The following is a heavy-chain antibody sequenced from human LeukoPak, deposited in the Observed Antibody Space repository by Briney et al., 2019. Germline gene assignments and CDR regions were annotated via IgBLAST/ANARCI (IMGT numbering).Heavy chain of an antibody. CDR2: INPNSGGT. J-gene: IGHJ4*02. D-gene: IGHD1-26*01. Sequence: ASVKVSCKASGYTFTVYYMHWVRQAPGQGLEWMGWINPNSGGTNYAQKFQGRVTMTRDMSTSTVYMELSSLRSEDTAVYYCARVSVGATMLAYFDYWGQGTLVTVSS. CDR3: ARVSVGATMLAYFDY. CDR1: GYTFTVYY. V-gene: IGHV1-2*02.